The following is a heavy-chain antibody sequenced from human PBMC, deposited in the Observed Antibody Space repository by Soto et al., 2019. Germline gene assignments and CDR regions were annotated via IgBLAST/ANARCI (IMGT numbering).Heavy chain of an antibody. J-gene: IGHJ3*02. CDR2: IIPIVGIA. Sequence: QVQLVQSGAEVKEPGSSVKVSCKVSGGTLSTYTLSWVRQAPGQGLELMGRIIPIVGIAHYAKRFRGRLTITADKSTSTAYMELSSLISEDTAMYYCARAQWELDDFDIWGQGTMVTVSS. V-gene: IGHV1-69*02. CDR3: ARAQWELDDFDI. D-gene: IGHD1-26*01. CDR1: GGTLSTYT.